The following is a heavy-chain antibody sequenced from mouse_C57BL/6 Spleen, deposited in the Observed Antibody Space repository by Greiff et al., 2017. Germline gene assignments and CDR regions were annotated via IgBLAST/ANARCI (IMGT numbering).Heavy chain of an antibody. CDR2: INPSTGGT. D-gene: IGHD1-1*01. V-gene: IGHV1-42*01. J-gene: IGHJ1*03. CDR3: ARKLNYYGSSPHWYFDV. CDR1: GYSFTGYY. Sequence: EVQLQQSGPELVKPGASVKISCKASGYSFTGYYMNWVKQSPEKSLEWIGEINPSTGGTTYNQKFKAKATLTVDKSSSTAYMQLKSLTSEGAAVYYCARKLNYYGSSPHWYFDVWGTGTTVTVSS.